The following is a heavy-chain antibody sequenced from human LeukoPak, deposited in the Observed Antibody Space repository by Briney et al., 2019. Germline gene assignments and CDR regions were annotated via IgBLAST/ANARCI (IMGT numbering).Heavy chain of an antibody. Sequence: ASVKVSCKASGYTFTGYYMHWVRQAPGQGLEWMGWINPNSGGTNYAQKFQGRVTMTRDTSISTAYMELSRLRSDDTAVYYCARAGNIVVAVAAKGRYHWFDPWGQGTLVTVSS. CDR1: GYTFTGYY. D-gene: IGHD2-15*01. CDR2: INPNSGGT. CDR3: ARAGNIVVAVAAKGRYHWFDP. J-gene: IGHJ5*02. V-gene: IGHV1-2*02.